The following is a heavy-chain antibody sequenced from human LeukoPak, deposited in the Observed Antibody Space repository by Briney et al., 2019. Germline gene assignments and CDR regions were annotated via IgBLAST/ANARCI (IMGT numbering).Heavy chain of an antibody. CDR3: ARDRGSGSYSDY. CDR1: GYTFKSYG. CDR2: ITVYNGYT. J-gene: IGHJ4*02. Sequence: ASVKVSCKASGYTFKSYGINWVRQAPGQGLEWVGWITVYNGYTSYAQKFQGRVTMTTDTSTSTAYMELGSLRSDDTAVYYCARDRGSGSYSDYWGQGTLVTVSS. V-gene: IGHV1-18*01. D-gene: IGHD3-10*01.